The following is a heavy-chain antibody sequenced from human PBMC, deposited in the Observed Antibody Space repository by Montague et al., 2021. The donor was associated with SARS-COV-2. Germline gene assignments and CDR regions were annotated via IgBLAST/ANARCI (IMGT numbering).Heavy chain of an antibody. CDR3: ASTVRAHVYYFDY. CDR1: GGSISSSSYY. D-gene: IGHD3-10*01. J-gene: IGHJ4*02. CDR2: IFYSGST. V-gene: IGHV4-39*01. Sequence: SETLSLTCTVSGGSISSSSYYWGWNRQPQGQGLVWVGSIFYSGSTXHNLSLKSLVTISVDTTKIQLSLKLSSAAAAAADVYYSASTVRAHVYYFDYRGQGTLVTVSS.